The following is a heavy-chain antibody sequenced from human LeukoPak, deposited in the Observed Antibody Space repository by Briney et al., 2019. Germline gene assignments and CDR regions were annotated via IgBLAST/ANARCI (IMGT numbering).Heavy chain of an antibody. D-gene: IGHD3-16*01. CDR2: ITGNGGNV. J-gene: IGHJ3*02. CDR1: GFTFSNYE. V-gene: IGHV3-48*03. CDR3: AREGESADRDAFDI. Sequence: QTGGSLRLSCAGSGFTFSNYEMNWIRQAPGKGLEWVSYITGNGGNVNYADSVKGRFTISRDNAKNSLYLQTSSLRVEDTAIYYCAREGESADRDAFDIWGQGTMVTVSS.